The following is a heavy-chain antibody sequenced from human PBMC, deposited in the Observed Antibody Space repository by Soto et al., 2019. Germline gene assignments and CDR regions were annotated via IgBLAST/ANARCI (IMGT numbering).Heavy chain of an antibody. J-gene: IGHJ4*03. CDR3: ARDLSFGSLDFDY. CDR2: FWADGRSN. CDR1: GFTFSSYG. Sequence: GGSLRLSCAASGFTFSSYGMHWVRQAPGKGLEWVADFWADGRSNYYADSVKGRFTISRDNSKNTVFLQMNSLRAEDTAVYYCARDLSFGSLDFDYWGRVTLVTVSS. V-gene: IGHV3-33*01. D-gene: IGHD3-16*01.